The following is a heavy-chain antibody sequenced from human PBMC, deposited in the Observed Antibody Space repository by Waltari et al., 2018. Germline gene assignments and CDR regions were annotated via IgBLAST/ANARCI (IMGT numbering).Heavy chain of an antibody. CDR1: GFTFSNAW. V-gene: IGHV3-15*01. Sequence: EVQLVESGGGLVKPGGSLRLSCAASGFTFSNAWMSWVRQATGKGLEWVGRIKRKTDGGTTDYAAPVKGRFTISRDDSKNTLYLKMNSLKTEDKAVYYCTTDEPGGGDYWGQGTLVTVSS. CDR2: IKRKTDGGTT. CDR3: TTDEPGGGDY. D-gene: IGHD3-10*01. J-gene: IGHJ4*02.